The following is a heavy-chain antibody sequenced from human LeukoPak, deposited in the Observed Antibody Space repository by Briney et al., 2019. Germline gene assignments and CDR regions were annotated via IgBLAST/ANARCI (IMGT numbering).Heavy chain of an antibody. CDR2: ISGSGGST. CDR1: GFTFASYN. V-gene: IGHV3-23*01. CDR3: AREDISWATDY. J-gene: IGHJ4*02. Sequence: GGSLRLSCAASGFTFASYNMHWVRQVPGKGLEWVSAISGSGGSTYYADSVKGRFTISRDNSKNTLYLQMNSLRAEDTAVYYCAREDISWATDYWGQGTLVTVSS. D-gene: IGHD6-13*01.